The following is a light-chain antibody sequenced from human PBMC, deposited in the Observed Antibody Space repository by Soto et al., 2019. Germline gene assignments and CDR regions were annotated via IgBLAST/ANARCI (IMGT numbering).Light chain of an antibody. CDR3: QQRSNLYT. CDR1: QSVSSY. J-gene: IGKJ2*01. CDR2: DAS. Sequence: EIVLTQSPATLSLSPGERATLSCRASQSVSSYLAWYQQKPGQAPRLLIYDASNRATGIPARFSGRGSGTDVTLTISSLEPEDVAVYDWQQRSNLYTFGQGTKLEIK. V-gene: IGKV3-11*01.